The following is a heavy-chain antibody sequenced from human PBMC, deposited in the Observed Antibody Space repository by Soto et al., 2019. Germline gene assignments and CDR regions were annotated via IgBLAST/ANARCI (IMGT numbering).Heavy chain of an antibody. Sequence: PGGSLRISCAASGFTFSSYGMHWVRQAPGKGLEWVAVIWYDGSNKYYADSVKGRFTISRDNSKNTLYLQMNSLRAEDTAVYYCARDRRPTDYYYYGMDVWGQGTTVTVSS. CDR2: IWYDGSNK. CDR1: GFTFSSYG. CDR3: ARDRRPTDYYYYGMDV. V-gene: IGHV3-33*01. J-gene: IGHJ6*02.